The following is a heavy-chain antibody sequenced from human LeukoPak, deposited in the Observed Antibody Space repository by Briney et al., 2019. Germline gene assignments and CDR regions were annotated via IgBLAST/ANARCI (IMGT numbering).Heavy chain of an antibody. V-gene: IGHV3-30*02. J-gene: IGHJ4*02. CDR2: IRYDGSNK. Sequence: GGSLRLSCAASGFTFSSYGMHWVRQAPGKGLEWVAFIRYDGSNKYYADSVKGRFTISRDNSKNTLYLQMNSLRAEDTAVYYCAKDHGFDWSYFDYWGQGTLVTVSS. CDR1: GFTFSSYG. D-gene: IGHD3-9*01. CDR3: AKDHGFDWSYFDY.